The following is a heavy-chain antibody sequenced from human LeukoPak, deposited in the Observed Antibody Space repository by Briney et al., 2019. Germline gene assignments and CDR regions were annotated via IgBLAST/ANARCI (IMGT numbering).Heavy chain of an antibody. CDR3: ARGMVSTNYFDY. Sequence: SQTLSLTCTVSGGSITSGNYYWSWIRQPPGKGLEWSGYVYYSGGTYYNPSLKSRVTISVDKSKNQFSLRLRSVTAADTAIYFCARGMVSTNYFDYWGQGALVTVSS. CDR1: GGSITSGNYY. CDR2: VYYSGGT. J-gene: IGHJ4*02. D-gene: IGHD3-10*01. V-gene: IGHV4-30-4*01.